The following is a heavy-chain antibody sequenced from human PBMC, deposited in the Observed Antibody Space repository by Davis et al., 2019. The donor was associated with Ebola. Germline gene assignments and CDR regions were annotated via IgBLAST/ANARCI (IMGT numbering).Heavy chain of an antibody. Sequence: GESLKISCAASGFTFSSYAMHWVRQAPGKGLEWVAVISYDGSNKYYADSVKGRFTISRDNSKNTLYLQMNSLRAEDTAVYYCAKSLVVAATSWGQGTLVTVSS. V-gene: IGHV3-30-3*02. D-gene: IGHD2-15*01. J-gene: IGHJ4*02. CDR2: ISYDGSNK. CDR1: GFTFSSYA. CDR3: AKSLVVAATS.